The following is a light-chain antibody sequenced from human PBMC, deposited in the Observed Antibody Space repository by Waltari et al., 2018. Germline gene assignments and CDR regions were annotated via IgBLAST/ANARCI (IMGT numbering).Light chain of an antibody. J-gene: IGKJ4*01. Sequence: DIQMTQSPSSVSASVGDKVTLTCRARQGINSCLAWYQQKPGKAPKLLIYDASSLQTGVPSRFSGSESGTDFTLTISSLQPEDFATYYCQQANRFPLTFGGGTKVELK. CDR3: QQANRFPLT. V-gene: IGKV1-12*01. CDR1: QGINSC. CDR2: DAS.